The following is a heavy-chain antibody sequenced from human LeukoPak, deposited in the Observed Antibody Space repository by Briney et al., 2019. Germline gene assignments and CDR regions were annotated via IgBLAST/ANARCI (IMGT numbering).Heavy chain of an antibody. CDR2: ISGSGGST. J-gene: IGHJ4*02. Sequence: GSLRLSCAASGFTFSSYAMSWVRQAPGKGLEWVSAISGSGGSTYYADSVKGRFTISRDNSKNTLYLQMNSLRAEDTAVYYCARSPSSVVITTDYFDYWGQGTLVTVSS. CDR1: GFTFSSYA. D-gene: IGHD3-22*01. CDR3: ARSPSSVVITTDYFDY. V-gene: IGHV3-23*01.